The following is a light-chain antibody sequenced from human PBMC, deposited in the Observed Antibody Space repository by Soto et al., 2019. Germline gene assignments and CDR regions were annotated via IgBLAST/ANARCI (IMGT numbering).Light chain of an antibody. V-gene: IGLV1-40*01. CDR3: QSYYSRLIIRV. CDR1: SSNIGAGYD. Sequence: QSVLTQPPSVSGAPGQRVTISCTGSSSNIGAGYDVHWYQQLPGTAPKLLIYNNINRPSGVPDRFSGSKSGTSASLAITGLQAEDEADYYCQSYYSRLIIRVFGGGTKLTVL. J-gene: IGLJ3*02. CDR2: NNI.